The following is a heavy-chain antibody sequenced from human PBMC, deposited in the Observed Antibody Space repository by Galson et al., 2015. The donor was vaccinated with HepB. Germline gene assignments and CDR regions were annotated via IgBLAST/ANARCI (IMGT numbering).Heavy chain of an antibody. CDR1: GFTFSSYA. CDR2: ISVSGDIT. J-gene: IGHJ4*02. CDR3: AKEGISVIDS. V-gene: IGHV3-23*01. D-gene: IGHD5/OR15-5a*01. Sequence: SLRLSCAASGFTFSSYAMTWVRQAPGKGLEWVSGISVSGDITKYADSVKGRFTISRDNSENTLFLQMNSLTAEDTAVYYCAKEGISVIDSWGQGSLVTVSS.